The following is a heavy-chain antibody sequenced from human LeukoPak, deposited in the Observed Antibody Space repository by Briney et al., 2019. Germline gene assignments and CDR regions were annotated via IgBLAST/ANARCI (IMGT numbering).Heavy chain of an antibody. CDR1: GFTFSNYW. CDR3: AGSGWQVYLDY. J-gene: IGHJ4*02. CDR2: IKQDGSET. D-gene: IGHD6-19*01. Sequence: PGGSLRLSCAASGFTFSNYWMTWVRQTPGKGLEWVANIKQDGSETYYVDSVKGRFTISRDNAKNSLYLQMNSLRAEDTGVYYCAGSGWQVYLDYWGQGALVTVSS. V-gene: IGHV3-7*01.